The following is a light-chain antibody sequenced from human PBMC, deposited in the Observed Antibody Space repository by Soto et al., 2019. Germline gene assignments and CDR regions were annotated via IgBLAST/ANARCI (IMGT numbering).Light chain of an antibody. Sequence: DIQMTQSPSSLSASVGDRVTITCRASQNIDIYLHWYQQKPGTAPKLLIYGASSLQSGVPSRFSGSGSGTDFTLTIRSLQPEDFATYYCHQTSNTPQTFGGGTKVEIK. CDR1: QNIDIY. CDR2: GAS. CDR3: HQTSNTPQT. J-gene: IGKJ4*01. V-gene: IGKV1-39*01.